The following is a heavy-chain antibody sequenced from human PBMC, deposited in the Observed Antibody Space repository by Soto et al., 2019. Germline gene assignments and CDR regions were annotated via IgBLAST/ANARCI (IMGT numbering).Heavy chain of an antibody. CDR1: GYTFTRHE. CDR3: ASVDRTAAWNS. J-gene: IGHJ4*02. Sequence: QVRLEQSAPEMKKPGASVKVSCKASGYTFTRHEIHWVRQAPGQGTEWMGLIDPSGDYTTYARKYQGRVTMTSDTSTTTLYTELRSLRSEETGMYYCASVDRTAAWNSWGQGTQVTVSS. D-gene: IGHD1-1*01. CDR2: IDPSGDYT. V-gene: IGHV1-46*01.